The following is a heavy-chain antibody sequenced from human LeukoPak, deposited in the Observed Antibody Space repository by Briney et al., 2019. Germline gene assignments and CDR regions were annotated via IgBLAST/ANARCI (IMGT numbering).Heavy chain of an antibody. CDR2: ISGSGSGGTT. J-gene: IGHJ4*02. CDR1: GFTFSSYA. CDR3: AKGCSGYPFDY. V-gene: IGHV3-23*01. Sequence: PGGSLRLSCAASGFTFSSYAMSWVRQAPGKGLEWVSAISGSGSGGTTHYADSVKGRFTISRDNSKNTLYLQMNSLRAEDTAVYYCAKGCSGYPFDYWGQGALVTVSS. D-gene: IGHD3-22*01.